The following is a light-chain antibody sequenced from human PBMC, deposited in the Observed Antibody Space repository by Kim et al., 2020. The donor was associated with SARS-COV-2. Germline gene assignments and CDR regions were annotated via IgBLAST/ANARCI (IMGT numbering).Light chain of an antibody. Sequence: LSPGESAPLSCRARQSFISRYLAWSLQKPGQAPRLLIYGAYIRATGIPDRFSGSGSGTDFTLTISSLAPEDFAVYYCQHYGDSAYTFGQGTKLEI. V-gene: IGKV3-20*01. CDR2: GAY. J-gene: IGKJ2*01. CDR1: QSFISRY. CDR3: QHYGDSAYT.